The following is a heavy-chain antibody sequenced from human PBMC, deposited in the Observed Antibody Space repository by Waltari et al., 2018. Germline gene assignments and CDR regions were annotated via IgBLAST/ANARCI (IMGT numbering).Heavy chain of an antibody. D-gene: IGHD1-26*01. J-gene: IGHJ4*02. CDR2: LTWNSDTI. Sequence: EVQLVESGGGLVQPGRSLRLSCAASGFTFYDFSMHWVRQVPGKGLEWVESLTWNSDTIYYVDSVKGRFTVSRDNAKKSLYLQMNSLRPEDRALYYCVRGLYSGSFDVYDHWGQGALVTVSS. V-gene: IGHV3-9*01. CDR3: VRGLYSGSFDVYDH. CDR1: GFTFYDFS.